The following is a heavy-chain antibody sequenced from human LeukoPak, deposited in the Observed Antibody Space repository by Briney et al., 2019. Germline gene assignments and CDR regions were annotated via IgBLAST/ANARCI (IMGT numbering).Heavy chain of an antibody. CDR1: GFTFSSYA. CDR2: ISYDGSNK. V-gene: IGHV3-30*04. CDR3: ARRAYGAFGI. D-gene: IGHD3-16*01. J-gene: IGHJ3*02. Sequence: PGRSLRLSCAASGFTFSSYAMHWVRQAPGKGLEWVAVISYDGSNKYYADSVKGRFTISRDNAKNSLYLQMNSLRAEDTAVYYCARRAYGAFGIWGQGTMVTVSS.